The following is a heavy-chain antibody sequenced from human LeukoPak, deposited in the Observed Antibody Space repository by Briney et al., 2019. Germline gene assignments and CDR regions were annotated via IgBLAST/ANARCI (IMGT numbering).Heavy chain of an antibody. CDR3: ARDLLGWELHYFDY. D-gene: IGHD1-26*01. V-gene: IGHV3-21*01. Sequence: PGGSLRLSCAASGFTFSTYNMNWVRQAPGKGLEWVSSISGSSSYIYYADSVKGRFTISRDNARNSLYLRMNSLRAEDTAVYYCARDLLGWELHYFDYWGQGTLVTVSS. CDR1: GFTFSTYN. J-gene: IGHJ4*02. CDR2: ISGSSSYI.